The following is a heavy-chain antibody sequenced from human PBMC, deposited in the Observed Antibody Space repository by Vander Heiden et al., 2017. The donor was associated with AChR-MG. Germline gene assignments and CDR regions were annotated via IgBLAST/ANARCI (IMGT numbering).Heavy chain of an antibody. CDR3: ARGQDDERSGYDPKNEEAVDI. V-gene: IGHV1-69*02. J-gene: IGHJ3*02. Sequence: QLQLVQAGAEETKPGSSVKVSCKASGGTFSSYTISWVRQATGQGHEWMGRVVPICGIANYAQEFTGRVTMTADKSTSTADVELSSRRSEDTAVEDGARGQDDERSGYDPKNEEAVDIWGQGTMGT. CDR1: GGTFSSYT. D-gene: IGHD3-22*01. CDR2: VVPICGIA.